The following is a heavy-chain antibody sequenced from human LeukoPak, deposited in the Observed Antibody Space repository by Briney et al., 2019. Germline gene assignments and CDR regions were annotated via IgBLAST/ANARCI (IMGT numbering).Heavy chain of an antibody. Sequence: ASVKASCKAAGYSFTGYYMHWVPEAPGQGLEWMGWINPNSGGTNYAQKFQGRVTMTRDTSISTAYMELSRLRSDDTAVYYCARRMYSSSSPDYWGQGTLVTVSS. CDR3: ARRMYSSSSPDY. V-gene: IGHV1-2*02. J-gene: IGHJ4*02. CDR1: GYSFTGYY. CDR2: INPNSGGT. D-gene: IGHD6-6*01.